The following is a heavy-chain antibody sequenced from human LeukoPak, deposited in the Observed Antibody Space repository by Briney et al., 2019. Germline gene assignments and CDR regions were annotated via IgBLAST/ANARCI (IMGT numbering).Heavy chain of an antibody. CDR2: IYTSGST. J-gene: IGHJ4*02. Sequence: SQTLSLTCTVSGGSISSGSYYWSWIRQPAGKGLEWIGRIYTSGSTNYNPSLKSRVTISVDTSKNQFSLKLSSVTAADTAVYYCARAYYDSSGSQTDYWSQGTLVTVSS. D-gene: IGHD3-22*01. CDR1: GGSISSGSYY. V-gene: IGHV4-61*02. CDR3: ARAYYDSSGSQTDY.